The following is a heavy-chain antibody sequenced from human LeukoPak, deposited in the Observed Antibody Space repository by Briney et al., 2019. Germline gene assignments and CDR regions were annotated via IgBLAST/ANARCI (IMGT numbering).Heavy chain of an antibody. CDR3: ARQATSGWCFDC. CDR2: IWYDGSNQ. CDR1: RFIFSSYG. V-gene: IGHV3-33*01. Sequence: GRSLRLSCAASRFIFSSYGMNWVRQAPGKGLEWVAVIWYDGSNQGYADSVKGRFTISRDNSKNTLYLQMNRLRAEDTAVYYCARQATSGWCFDCWGQGTLVTVSS. J-gene: IGHJ4*02. D-gene: IGHD6-19*01.